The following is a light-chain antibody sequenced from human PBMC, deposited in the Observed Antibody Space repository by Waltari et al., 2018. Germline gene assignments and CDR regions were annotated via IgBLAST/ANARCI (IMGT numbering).Light chain of an antibody. V-gene: IGLV2-23*02. J-gene: IGLJ2*01. CDR3: CSYAGSSTLDVV. CDR2: EVS. Sequence: QPHPGKAPKLLIYEVSKRPSGVSTRFSGSKSGNRASLAISGLQAEDEADYYCCSYAGSSTLDVVFGGGTKLTVL.